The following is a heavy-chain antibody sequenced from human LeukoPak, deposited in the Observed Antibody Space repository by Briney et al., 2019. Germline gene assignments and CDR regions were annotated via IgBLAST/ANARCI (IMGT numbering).Heavy chain of an antibody. CDR3: AKLSLGDFEYFDY. Sequence: PGGSLRLSCAASGFTFSSYGMSWVRQAPGKGLEWVSVISGSGTNTYYADSVKGRFTISRDNSKSTVYLQMNGLRVEDTALYYCAKLSLGDFEYFDYWGPGTLVTVSP. CDR2: ISGSGTNT. D-gene: IGHD2-21*02. CDR1: GFTFSSYG. V-gene: IGHV3-23*01. J-gene: IGHJ4*02.